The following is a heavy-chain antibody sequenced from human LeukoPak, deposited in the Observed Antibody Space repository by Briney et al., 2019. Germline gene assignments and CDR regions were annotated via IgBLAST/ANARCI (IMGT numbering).Heavy chain of an antibody. V-gene: IGHV4-39*01. Sequence: SETLSLTCTVSGGSISSSSYYWGWIRQPPGKGLEWIGSIYYSGSTYSNPSLQSRVTISVDTSKNQFSLRLSSVTAADTAVYYCARGLESGDPDIVVVPAATFDYWGQGTLVTVSS. D-gene: IGHD2-2*01. CDR1: GGSISSSSYY. CDR3: ARGLESGDPDIVVVPAATFDY. CDR2: IYYSGST. J-gene: IGHJ4*02.